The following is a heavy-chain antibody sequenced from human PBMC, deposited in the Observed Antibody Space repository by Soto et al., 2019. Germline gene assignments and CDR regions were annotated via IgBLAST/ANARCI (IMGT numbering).Heavy chain of an antibody. V-gene: IGHV1-18*01. Sequence: GASVKTSCKASGYTLTSYGISWVRQAPGQGLEWMGWISAYNGNTNYAQKLQGRVTMTTDTSTSTAYMELRSLRSDDTAVYYCAREGTSSVVVTAIPPLDYWGQGTLVTVSS. CDR1: GYTLTSYG. J-gene: IGHJ4*02. CDR3: AREGTSSVVVTAIPPLDY. CDR2: ISAYNGNT. D-gene: IGHD2-21*02.